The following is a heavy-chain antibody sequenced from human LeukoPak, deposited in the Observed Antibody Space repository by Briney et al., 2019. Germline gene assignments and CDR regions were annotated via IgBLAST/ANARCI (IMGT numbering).Heavy chain of an antibody. V-gene: IGHV1-69*05. D-gene: IGHD6-6*01. Sequence: ASVKVSCKASGGTFSSYAISWVRQAPGQGLEWMGGIIPIFGTANYAQKFQGRVTMTRDTSTSTVCMELSSLRSEDTAVYYCAREVDSSSSSWFDPWGQGTLVTVSS. CDR2: IIPIFGTA. J-gene: IGHJ5*02. CDR3: AREVDSSSSSWFDP. CDR1: GGTFSSYA.